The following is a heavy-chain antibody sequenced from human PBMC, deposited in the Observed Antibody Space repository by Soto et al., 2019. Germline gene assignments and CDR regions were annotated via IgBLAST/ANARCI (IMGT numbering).Heavy chain of an antibody. CDR1: GYTFINFD. D-gene: IGHD6-13*01. CDR2: MNPGSGKT. Sequence: ASVKASCKASGYTFINFDISWVRRAAGQGLEWLGWMNPGSGKTGYASKFQGRVAMTRDASTGTSHLDLSSLTSDDTAVYYCARMASAGTLNWFDPWGPGTLVTVSS. V-gene: IGHV1-8*02. CDR3: ARMASAGTLNWFDP. J-gene: IGHJ5*02.